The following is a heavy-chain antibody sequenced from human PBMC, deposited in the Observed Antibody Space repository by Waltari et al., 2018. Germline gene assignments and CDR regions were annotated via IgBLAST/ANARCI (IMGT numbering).Heavy chain of an antibody. CDR1: GYTFTSYG. CDR2: ISAYNGNT. D-gene: IGHD3-3*01. J-gene: IGHJ6*02. CDR3: ARDLPYYDFWSGYLHGMDV. V-gene: IGHV1-18*01. Sequence: QVHLVQSGAEVNKPGASVKVSSKASGYTFTSYGIRWVRRAPGQGLEWMGWISAYNGNTNYAQKLQGRVTMTTDTYTSTAYMELRSLRSDDTAVYYRARDLPYYDFWSGYLHGMDVWGQGTTVTVSS.